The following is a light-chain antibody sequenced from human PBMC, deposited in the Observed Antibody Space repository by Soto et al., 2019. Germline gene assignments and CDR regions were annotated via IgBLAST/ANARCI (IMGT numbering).Light chain of an antibody. V-gene: IGLV1-44*01. J-gene: IGLJ3*02. CDR1: SSNIGSNT. CDR3: ASWDDNLSAHWV. Sequence: QSVLTQPPSASVTPGQRVTISCSGSSSNIGSNTVNWYQQLPGTAPKLLIYSNSQRPSGVPDRFSGSKSGTSASLAISGLQSEDEADYYCASWDDNLSAHWVFGGGTQLTVL. CDR2: SNS.